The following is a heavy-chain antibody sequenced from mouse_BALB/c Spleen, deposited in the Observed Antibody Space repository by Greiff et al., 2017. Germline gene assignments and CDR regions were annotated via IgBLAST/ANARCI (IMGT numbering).Heavy chain of an antibody. J-gene: IGHJ4*01. CDR1: GYTFTSYW. CDR3: ARYYDYDDGYAMDD. V-gene: IGHV1S132*01. D-gene: IGHD2-4*01. CDR2: IFPGTGTT. Sequence: QVQLQQSGAELVKPGASVKLSCKTSGYTFTSYWIQWVKQRPGQGLGWIGEIFPGTGTTYYNEKFKGKATLTIDTSSSTAYMQLSSLTSEDSAVYFCARYYDYDDGYAMDDWGQGTSVTVSS.